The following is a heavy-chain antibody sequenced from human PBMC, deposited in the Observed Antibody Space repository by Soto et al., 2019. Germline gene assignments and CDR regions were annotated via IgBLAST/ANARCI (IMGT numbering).Heavy chain of an antibody. D-gene: IGHD3-22*01. J-gene: IGHJ5*02. CDR3: TPALYYYDSSGSNWFDP. V-gene: IGHV3-15*07. CDR1: GFTFSNAW. Sequence: EVQLVESGGGLVKPGGSLRLSCAASGFTFSNAWMNWVRQAPGKGLEGVGRIKSKTDGGTTDYAAPVKGRFTISRDDSKNTLYLQMNSPKTEDTAVYYCTPALYYYDSSGSNWFDPWGQGTLVTVSS. CDR2: IKSKTDGGTT.